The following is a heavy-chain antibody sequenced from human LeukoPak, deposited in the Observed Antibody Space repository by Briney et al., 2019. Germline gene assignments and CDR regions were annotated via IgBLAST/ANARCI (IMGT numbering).Heavy chain of an antibody. D-gene: IGHD4-17*01. J-gene: IGHJ6*02. CDR1: GFTFSSYS. Sequence: PGGSLRLSCAASGFTFSSYSMNWVRQAPGKGLEWVSSISSSSSYIYYADSVKGRFTISRDNAKNSLYLQMNSLRAEDTAVYYCARLYGDYVWYYYGMDVWGQGTTVTVSS. CDR3: ARLYGDYVWYYYGMDV. CDR2: ISSSSSYI. V-gene: IGHV3-21*01.